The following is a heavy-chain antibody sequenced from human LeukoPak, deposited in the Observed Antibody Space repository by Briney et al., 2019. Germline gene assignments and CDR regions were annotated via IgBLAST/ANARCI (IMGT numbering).Heavy chain of an antibody. V-gene: IGHV1-69*04. CDR3: ARAPPRGDGYNLY. CDR1: GGTFSSYA. Sequence: SSVKVSCKASGGTFSSYAISWVRQAPGQGLEWMGRIIPISGIANYAQKFQGRVTITADKSTSTAYMELSSLRSEDTAVYYCARAPPRGDGYNLYWGQGTLVTVSS. D-gene: IGHD5-24*01. J-gene: IGHJ4*02. CDR2: IIPISGIA.